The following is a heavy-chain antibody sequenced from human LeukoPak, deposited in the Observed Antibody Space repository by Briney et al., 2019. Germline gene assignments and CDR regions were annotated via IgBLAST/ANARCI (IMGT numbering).Heavy chain of an antibody. CDR1: GFTFSSYW. V-gene: IGHV3-7*01. CDR3: AKGALRYFDWSFFDY. Sequence: GGSLRLSCAASGFTFSSYWVSWVRQAPGKGLEWVANIKQDGSEKYYVDSVKGRFTISRDNSKNTLYLQMNSLRAEDTAVYYCAKGALRYFDWSFFDYWGQGTLVTVSS. J-gene: IGHJ4*02. D-gene: IGHD3-9*01. CDR2: IKQDGSEK.